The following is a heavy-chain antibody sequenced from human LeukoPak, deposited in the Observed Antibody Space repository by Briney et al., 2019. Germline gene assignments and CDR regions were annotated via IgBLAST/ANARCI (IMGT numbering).Heavy chain of an antibody. J-gene: IGHJ4*02. V-gene: IGHV4-59*01. CDR3: ARDRPGGSSLDY. CDR1: GGSIRSYY. Sequence: SETLSLTCIVSGGSIRSYYWSWIRQPPGKGLEWIAFISYTGGTAYRPALKSRVTISGDTSKNQFSLKLSSVTAADTAVYYCARDRPGGSSLDYWGQGTLVTVSS. CDR2: ISYTGGT. D-gene: IGHD6-13*01.